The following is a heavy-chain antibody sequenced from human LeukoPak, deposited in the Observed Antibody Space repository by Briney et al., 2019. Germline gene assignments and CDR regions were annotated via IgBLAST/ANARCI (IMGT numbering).Heavy chain of an antibody. CDR1: RFTFSSYG. Sequence: PGGSLRLSCAASRFTFSSYGMHSVRQAPGKGLEWVAVISYDGSNKYYADSVKGRFTISRDNSKNTLYLQTNSLRAEDTAVYYCAKDRSRNTMDRGVIIGIDYWGEGAMVTVSS. J-gene: IGHJ4*02. D-gene: IGHD3-10*01. CDR3: AKDRSRNTMDRGVIIGIDY. V-gene: IGHV3-30*18. CDR2: ISYDGSNK.